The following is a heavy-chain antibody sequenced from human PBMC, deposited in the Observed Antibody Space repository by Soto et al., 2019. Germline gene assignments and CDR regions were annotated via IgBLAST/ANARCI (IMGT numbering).Heavy chain of an antibody. CDR1: GGSISSTNW. V-gene: IGHV4-4*02. Sequence: QVQLQQSGPRLVKPSGTLSLTCYVSGGSISSTNWWTRVRQPPGKGLEWIGEIYHTGNTNYNPSVKGRVTISVEQSNNGVSLNLRGVTAADTAVYYCATPPPRIEGRLLPIPMWGQGIPVTVSS. CDR3: ATPPPRIEGRLLPIPM. D-gene: IGHD2-2*02. CDR2: IYHTGNT. J-gene: IGHJ4*02.